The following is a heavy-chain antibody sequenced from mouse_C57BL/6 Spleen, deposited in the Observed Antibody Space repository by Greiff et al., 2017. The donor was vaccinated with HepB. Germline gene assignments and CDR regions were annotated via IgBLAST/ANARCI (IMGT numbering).Heavy chain of an antibody. CDR1: GYTFTSYG. Sequence: QVQLQQSGAELARPGASVKLSCKASGYTFTSYGISWVKQRTGQGLEWIGEIYPRSGNTYYNEKFKGKATLTADKSSSTAYMELRSLTSEDSAVYFCARGAYDYFDYWGQGTTLTVSS. V-gene: IGHV1-81*01. CDR2: IYPRSGNT. D-gene: IGHD2-12*01. J-gene: IGHJ2*01. CDR3: ARGAYDYFDY.